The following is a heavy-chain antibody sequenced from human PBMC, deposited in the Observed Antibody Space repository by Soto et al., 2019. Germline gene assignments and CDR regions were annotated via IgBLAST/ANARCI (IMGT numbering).Heavy chain of an antibody. Sequence: SETLSLTCTVPGGSISSYYWSWIRQPPRKGLEWIGYIYYSGSTNYNPSLKSRVTISVDTSKNQFSLKVSSVTAADTAVYYCARVLMSGYYNDYYYMDVWGKGTTVTVSS. CDR2: IYYSGST. CDR1: GGSISSYY. CDR3: ARVLMSGYYNDYYYMDV. V-gene: IGHV4-59*01. J-gene: IGHJ6*03. D-gene: IGHD3-9*01.